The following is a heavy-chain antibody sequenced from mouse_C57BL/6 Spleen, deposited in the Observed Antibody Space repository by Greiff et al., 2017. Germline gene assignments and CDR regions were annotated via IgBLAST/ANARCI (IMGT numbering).Heavy chain of an antibody. D-gene: IGHD2-4*01. CDR1: GYTFTSYW. Sequence: VQLQQPGAELVQPGASVKVSCKASGYTFTSYWLHWVKQRPGQGLEWIGRIHPSDSDTNYNQKFKGKATLTVDKSSRTAYMQLSGLTSEYSAVYYCAMWGLRLWFAYWGQGTLVTVSA. CDR2: IHPSDSDT. J-gene: IGHJ3*01. V-gene: IGHV1-74*01. CDR3: AMWGLRLWFAY.